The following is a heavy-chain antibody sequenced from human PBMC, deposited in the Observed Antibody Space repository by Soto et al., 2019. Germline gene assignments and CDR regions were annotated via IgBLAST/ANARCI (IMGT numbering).Heavy chain of an antibody. V-gene: IGHV3-66*03. CDR2: IYSGGGT. D-gene: IGHD6-19*01. Sequence: QLVASGGGLIQPGESLTLSCEASGFSVTNNYMYWVRQAPGKGLEWVSLIYSGGGTHYADFVNGRFIISRDNSKDTVYLQINSLRRDDTAMYFCAKVMTEYSGVAIDHWGQGTLVTVSS. CDR1: GFSVTNNY. J-gene: IGHJ4*02. CDR3: AKVMTEYSGVAIDH.